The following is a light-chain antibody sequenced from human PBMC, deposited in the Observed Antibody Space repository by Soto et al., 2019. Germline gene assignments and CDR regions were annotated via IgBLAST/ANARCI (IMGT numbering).Light chain of an antibody. V-gene: IGKV1-5*01. CDR1: QNIDSR. Sequence: DIRMTQSPSTLSASVGDRVTITCRASQNIDSRLAWYQQKPGKAPKIMIYGATSLESGVPSRFSASGSGTEFSRTISSLQPDDFATYYCQHYNSYGTFGQGTRVEI. J-gene: IGKJ1*01. CDR3: QHYNSYGT. CDR2: GAT.